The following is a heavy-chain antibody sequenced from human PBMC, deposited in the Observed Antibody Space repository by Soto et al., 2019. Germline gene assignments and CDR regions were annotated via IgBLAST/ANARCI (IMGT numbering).Heavy chain of an antibody. Sequence: GGSLRLSCAASGFSFSDYWMSWVRQAPGKGLEWVANVKQDGSGRYYVDSVKGRFTISRDNAKNSLYLQMNSLRAEDTAVYSSARERVVVPATIFYYYALDVWGQGTTVTVSS. V-gene: IGHV3-7*05. D-gene: IGHD2-15*01. J-gene: IGHJ6*02. CDR1: GFSFSDYW. CDR3: ARERVVVPATIFYYYALDV. CDR2: VKQDGSGR.